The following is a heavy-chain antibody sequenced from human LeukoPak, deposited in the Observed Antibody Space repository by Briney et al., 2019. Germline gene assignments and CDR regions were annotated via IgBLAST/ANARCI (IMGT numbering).Heavy chain of an antibody. CDR3: ARFEVPNTYYYYGMDV. CDR1: GGTFSSYA. V-gene: IGHV1-69*04. Sequence: GSSVKVSCKASGGTFSSYAISWVRQAPGQGLEWMGRIIPILGIANYAQKFQGRVTITADKSTSTAYMELSSLRSEDTAVYYCARFEVPNTYYYYGMDVWGQGTTVTVSS. J-gene: IGHJ6*02. CDR2: IIPILGIA.